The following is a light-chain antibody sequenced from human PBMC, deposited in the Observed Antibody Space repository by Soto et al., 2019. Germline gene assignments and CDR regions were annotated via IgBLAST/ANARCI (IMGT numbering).Light chain of an antibody. CDR3: QQYNSYSTWT. CDR1: QSISNW. V-gene: IGKV1-5*01. CDR2: DAS. Sequence: DIQMTQSPSTLSASVGDRVTITCRASQSISNWLAWYQQKPGKAPKLLIYDASNLENGVPSRFSGSASGTEFTLTISSLQPDDFATYFCQQYNSYSTWTFGQGTKVEIK. J-gene: IGKJ1*01.